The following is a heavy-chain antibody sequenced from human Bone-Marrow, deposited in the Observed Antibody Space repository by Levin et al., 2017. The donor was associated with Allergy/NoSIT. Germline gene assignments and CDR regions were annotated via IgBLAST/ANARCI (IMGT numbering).Heavy chain of an antibody. V-gene: IGHV3-30*18. CDR3: AKDYQGYTNF. D-gene: IGHD5-24*01. CDR1: GFPFRNYA. J-gene: IGHJ4*02. Sequence: LSLTCVASGFPFRNYAIHWVRQAPGKGLEWVALTSPDGSNRYYADSVKGRFTISRDNSKNTLYLQMDSLRAEDTAVYFCAKDYQGYTNFWGQGILVTVSP. CDR2: TSPDGSNR.